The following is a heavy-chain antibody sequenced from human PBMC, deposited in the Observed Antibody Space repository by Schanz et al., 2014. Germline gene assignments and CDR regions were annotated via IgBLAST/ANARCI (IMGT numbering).Heavy chain of an antibody. J-gene: IGHJ4*02. V-gene: IGHV3-23*04. CDR2: ISGSGGST. Sequence: EAHLVESGGGLVKPGGSLRLSCLASGFAFSSYGMNWLRQAPGKGLEWVSAISGSGGSTYYADSVKGRFTISRDNSKNTLYLQMNSLRVEDTAVYFCVSQTGSPNYWDQGTLVTVSS. CDR1: GFAFSSYG. CDR3: VSQTGSPNY. D-gene: IGHD6-13*01.